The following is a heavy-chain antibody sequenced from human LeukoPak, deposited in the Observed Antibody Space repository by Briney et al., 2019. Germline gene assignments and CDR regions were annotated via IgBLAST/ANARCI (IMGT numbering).Heavy chain of an antibody. J-gene: IGHJ3*02. CDR2: ISGNGGGT. D-gene: IGHD6-19*01. V-gene: IGHV3-64*01. CDR1: GLTFSSYD. CDR3: ARVSASGWYAFDI. Sequence: GGSLRLSCAASGLTFSSYDMYWVRQAPGKGLEYVSGISGNGGGTYYANSLKGRFTISSDNSKKTLYLQMGSLRAEDMAVYYCARVSASGWYAFDIWGQGTVVTVSS.